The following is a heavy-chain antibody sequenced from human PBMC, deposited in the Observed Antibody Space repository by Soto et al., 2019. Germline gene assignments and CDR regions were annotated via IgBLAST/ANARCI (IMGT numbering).Heavy chain of an antibody. CDR1: GGSISSYY. CDR3: ARFRVDYYDSSGYYYGSFDY. V-gene: IGHV4-59*01. D-gene: IGHD3-22*01. J-gene: IGHJ4*02. CDR2: IYYSGST. Sequence: LSLTCTVSGGSISSYYWSWIRQPPGKGLEWIGYIYYSGSTNYNPSLKSRVTTSVDTSKNQFSLKLSSVTAADTAVYYCARFRVDYYDSSGYYYGSFDYWSQGTLVTVSS.